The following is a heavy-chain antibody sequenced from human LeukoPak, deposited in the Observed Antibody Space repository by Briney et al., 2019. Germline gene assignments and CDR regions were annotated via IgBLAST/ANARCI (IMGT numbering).Heavy chain of an antibody. Sequence: GGSLRLPCAASGFTFSSYAMSWVRQAPGKGLEWVSAISGSGGSTYYADSVKGRFTISRDNSKNTLYLQMNSLRAEDTAVYYCAKGITMVRGVIIMGYYYYYGMDVWGEGTTVTVSS. V-gene: IGHV3-23*01. J-gene: IGHJ6*04. CDR2: ISGSGGST. CDR1: GFTFSSYA. CDR3: AKGITMVRGVIIMGYYYYYGMDV. D-gene: IGHD3-10*01.